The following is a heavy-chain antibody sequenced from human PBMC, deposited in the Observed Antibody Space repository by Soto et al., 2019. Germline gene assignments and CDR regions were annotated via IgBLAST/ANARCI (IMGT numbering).Heavy chain of an antibody. CDR3: ARGIAYSSSWYFLFDY. Sequence: QVQLVQSGAEVKKPGTSVKVSCKASGGTFSSYAISWVRQAPGQGLEWMGGIIPIFGTANYAQKFQGRVTITADESTSTAYMELSSLRSEDTAVYYCARGIAYSSSWYFLFDYWGQGTLVTVSS. V-gene: IGHV1-69*01. CDR1: GGTFSSYA. J-gene: IGHJ4*02. CDR2: IIPIFGTA. D-gene: IGHD6-13*01.